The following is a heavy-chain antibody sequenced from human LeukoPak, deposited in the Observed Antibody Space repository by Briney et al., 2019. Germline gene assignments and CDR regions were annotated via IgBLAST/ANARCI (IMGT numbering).Heavy chain of an antibody. CDR1: GFTFSSYS. D-gene: IGHD3-10*01. Sequence: GGSLRLSCAASGFTFSSYSMNWVRQAPGKGLEWVSSISSSSSYIYYADSVKGRFTISRDNAKNSLYLQMNSLRAEDTAVYYCAGNNYASGTFLVYWGQGTLVTVSS. CDR3: AGNNYASGTFLVY. CDR2: ISSSSSYI. J-gene: IGHJ4*02. V-gene: IGHV3-21*01.